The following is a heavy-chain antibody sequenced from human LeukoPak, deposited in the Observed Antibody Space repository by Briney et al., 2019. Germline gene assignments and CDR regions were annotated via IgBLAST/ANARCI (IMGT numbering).Heavy chain of an antibody. CDR2: ISYDGSNK. CDR3: ATSHVVVPAADWYFDL. D-gene: IGHD2-2*01. J-gene: IGHJ2*01. Sequence: PGRSLRLSCAASGFTFSSYAMHWVRQAPGKGLEWVAVISYDGSNKYYADSVKGRFTISRDNSKNTLYLQMNSLRAEDTAVYYCATSHVVVPAADWYFDLWGRGTLVTVSS. CDR1: GFTFSSYA. V-gene: IGHV3-30-3*01.